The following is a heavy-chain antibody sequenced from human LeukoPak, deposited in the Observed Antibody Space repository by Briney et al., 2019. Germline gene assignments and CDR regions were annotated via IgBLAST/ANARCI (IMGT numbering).Heavy chain of an antibody. D-gene: IGHD3-22*01. Sequence: GGSLRLSCAASGFTFNNYVMSWVRQAPGKGLEWVSAISGSGGSTYHADSVKGRFTISRDNSKNTLYLQMNSLRAEDMAVYYCAKEYYYDSSAYFDYWGQGTLVTVSS. CDR1: GFTFNNYV. CDR3: AKEYYYDSSAYFDY. J-gene: IGHJ4*02. CDR2: ISGSGGST. V-gene: IGHV3-23*01.